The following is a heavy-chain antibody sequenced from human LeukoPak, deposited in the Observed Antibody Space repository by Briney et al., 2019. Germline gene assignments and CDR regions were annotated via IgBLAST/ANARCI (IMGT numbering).Heavy chain of an antibody. CDR3: ARERVTQPIKAFDY. CDR2: ISSSSSYI. D-gene: IGHD4-11*01. Sequence: PGGSLRLSCAASGSTFSSYSINWVRQAPGKGLEWVSSISSSSSYIYYSDSVKGRFIISRDNAKNSLYLQMNSLRAEDTAVYYCARERVTQPIKAFDYWGQGTLVTVSS. J-gene: IGHJ4*02. CDR1: GSTFSSYS. V-gene: IGHV3-21*01.